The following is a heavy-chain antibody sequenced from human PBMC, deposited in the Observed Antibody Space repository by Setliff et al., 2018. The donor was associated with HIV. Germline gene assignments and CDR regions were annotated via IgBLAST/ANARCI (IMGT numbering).Heavy chain of an antibody. Sequence: SETLSLTCTVSGGLISSHIYQWGWIRQPPGKGLEWIGSIYYSGTTYYNPSLKSRLTISIDTSMNQFSLRLNALTAADTAVYYCARLGGNWGYWFDPWCQGTLVTVSS. D-gene: IGHD7-27*01. CDR2: IYYSGTT. CDR1: GGLISSHIYQ. CDR3: ARLGGNWGYWFDP. J-gene: IGHJ5*02. V-gene: IGHV4-39*01.